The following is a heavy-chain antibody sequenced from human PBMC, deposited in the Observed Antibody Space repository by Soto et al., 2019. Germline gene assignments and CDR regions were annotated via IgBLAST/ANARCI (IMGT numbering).Heavy chain of an antibody. J-gene: IGHJ4*02. CDR2: ISGSGGST. Sequence: GGSLRLSCAASGFTFRTYAMSWVRQAPGKGLEWVSVISGSGGSTKYAVSVKGRFTISRDNSKNTLYLQMNSLGAEDTAVYYCAKVHSSGYFECVGSWGQGTLVTVS. V-gene: IGHV3-23*01. CDR3: AKVHSSGYFECVGS. CDR1: GFTFRTYA. D-gene: IGHD3-22*01.